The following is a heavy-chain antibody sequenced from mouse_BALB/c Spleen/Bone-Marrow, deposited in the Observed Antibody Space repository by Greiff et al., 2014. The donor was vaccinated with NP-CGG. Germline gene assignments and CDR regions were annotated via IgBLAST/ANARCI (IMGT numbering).Heavy chain of an antibody. CDR1: GFNIKDTY. D-gene: IGHD1-1*01. V-gene: IGHV14-3*02. CDR3: ANYYYGSSLFAY. CDR2: IDPANGNT. Sequence: VQLQQSGAELVKPGASVKLSCTASGFNIKDTYMHRVKQRPEQGLEWIGRIDPANGNTKYDPKFQGKATITADISSNTAYLQLSSLTSEDTAVYYCANYYYGSSLFAYWGQGTLVTVSA. J-gene: IGHJ3*01.